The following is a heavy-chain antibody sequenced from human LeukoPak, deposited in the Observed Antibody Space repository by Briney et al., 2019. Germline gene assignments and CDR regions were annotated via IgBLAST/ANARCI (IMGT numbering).Heavy chain of an antibody. J-gene: IGHJ3*02. CDR1: GFTFSSYS. CDR2: ISSSSSYI. V-gene: IGHV3-21*01. D-gene: IGHD6-13*01. CDR3: ARARDSSSWLHVFDI. Sequence: GGSLRLSCAASGFTFSSYSMNWVRQAPGKGLEWVSSISSSSSYICYADSVKGRFTISRDNAKNSLYLQMNSLRAEDTAVYYCARARDSSSWLHVFDIWGQGTMVTVSS.